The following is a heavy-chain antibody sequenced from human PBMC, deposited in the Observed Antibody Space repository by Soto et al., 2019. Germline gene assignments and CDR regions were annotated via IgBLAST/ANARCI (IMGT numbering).Heavy chain of an antibody. V-gene: IGHV1-24*01. CDR2: FDPEDGET. Sequence: ASVKVSCKVSGYTLTELSMHWVRQAPGKGLEWMGGFDPEDGETIYAQKFQGRVTMTEDTSTDTAYMELSSLRSEDTAVYYCATVNRHNYDYIPGFDPWGQGTLVTVSS. D-gene: IGHD3-16*01. J-gene: IGHJ5*02. CDR3: ATVNRHNYDYIPGFDP. CDR1: GYTLTELS.